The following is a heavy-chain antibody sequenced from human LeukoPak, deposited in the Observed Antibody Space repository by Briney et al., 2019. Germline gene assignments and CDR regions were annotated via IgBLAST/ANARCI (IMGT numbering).Heavy chain of an antibody. J-gene: IGHJ4*02. V-gene: IGHV3-23*01. CDR1: GFTLTSHS. CDR3: AEEFFSTGWNIDY. D-gene: IGHD6-19*01. Sequence: PGGSLRLSCVASGFTLTSHSMSWVRQAPGKGLEWVSGFIGGESSTNYADSVKGRFTISTDKSKNTLYLQMNSLRAEDTALYYCAEEFFSTGWNIDYWGQGTLVTVSS. CDR2: FIGGESST.